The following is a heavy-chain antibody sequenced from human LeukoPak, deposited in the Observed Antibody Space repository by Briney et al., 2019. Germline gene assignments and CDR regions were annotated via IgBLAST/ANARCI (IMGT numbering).Heavy chain of an antibody. D-gene: IGHD5-18*01. CDR2: IIPIFGTA. V-gene: IGHV1-69*13. CDR3: ARDPRVDTAILAFDI. CDR1: GGTFSSYA. J-gene: IGHJ3*02. Sequence: ASVKVSCKASGGTFSSYAISWVRQAPGQGLEWMGGIIPIFGTANYAQKFQGRITITADESTSTAYMELSSLRSEDTAVYYCARDPRVDTAILAFDIWGQGTMVTVSS.